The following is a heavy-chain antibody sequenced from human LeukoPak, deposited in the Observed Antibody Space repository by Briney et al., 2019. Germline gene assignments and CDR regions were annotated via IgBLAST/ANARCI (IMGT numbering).Heavy chain of an antibody. J-gene: IGHJ4*02. Sequence: GASVKVSCKASGYTFTSYAMSWVRQAPGKGLEWVSAISGSGGSTYYADSVKGRFTISRDNSKNTLYLQMNSLRAEDTAVYYCAKVQGLRFLEWLSYFDYWGQGTLVTVSS. CDR1: GYTFTSYA. CDR3: AKVQGLRFLEWLSYFDY. CDR2: ISGSGGST. D-gene: IGHD3-3*01. V-gene: IGHV3-23*01.